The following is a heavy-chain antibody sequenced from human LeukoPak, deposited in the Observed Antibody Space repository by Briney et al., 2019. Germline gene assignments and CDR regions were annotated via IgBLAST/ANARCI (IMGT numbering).Heavy chain of an antibody. J-gene: IGHJ3*02. Sequence: SETLSLTCSVSGYSISSGHYWGWIRQPPGKGLEWIGTIYESGNTYYNPSLKSRVTISVDTSKNQLYLKVSSVTAADTAVYYCARRTPPYYDILTHAFDIWGQGTMVTVSS. CDR1: GYSISSGHY. D-gene: IGHD3-9*01. CDR3: ARRTPPYYDILTHAFDI. V-gene: IGHV4-38-2*01. CDR2: IYESGNT.